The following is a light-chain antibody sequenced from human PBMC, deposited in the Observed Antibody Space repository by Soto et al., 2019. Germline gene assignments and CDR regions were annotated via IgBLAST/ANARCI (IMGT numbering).Light chain of an antibody. V-gene: IGKV1-5*02. CDR1: QSISSW. Sequence: IQMTQYHSTLSASVGAKVNLICRASQSISSWLAWYQQKPGKAPKLLIYDASSLESGVPSRFSGSGSGTEFTLTISSLQPDDFATYYCQQYNSYWTFGQGTKVDI. CDR3: QQYNSYWT. CDR2: DAS. J-gene: IGKJ1*01.